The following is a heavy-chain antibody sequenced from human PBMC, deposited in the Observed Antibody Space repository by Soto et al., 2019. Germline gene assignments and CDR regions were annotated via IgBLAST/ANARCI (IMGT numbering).Heavy chain of an antibody. Sequence: GESLKISCKGSGYSFSNWWIAWVRQMPGKGLEYMGIIYPSDSQTRYSPSFQGQVTISADKSISTAYLQWSSLKASDTAIYYCARHGFYGDYSSNYFDPWGQGTLVTVSS. J-gene: IGHJ5*02. CDR2: IYPSDSQT. V-gene: IGHV5-51*01. D-gene: IGHD4-17*01. CDR1: GYSFSNWW. CDR3: ARHGFYGDYSSNYFDP.